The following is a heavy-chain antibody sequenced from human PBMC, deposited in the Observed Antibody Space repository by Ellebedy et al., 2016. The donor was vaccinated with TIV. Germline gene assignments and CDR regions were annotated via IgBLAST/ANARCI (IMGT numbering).Heavy chain of an antibody. V-gene: IGHV1-69*04. CDR1: GGTFSSYG. D-gene: IGHD5-18*01. CDR3: ATDSRYSYGYRFNF. J-gene: IGHJ4*02. CDR2: NIPILGRP. Sequence: ASVKVSCKASGGTFSSYGINWVRQAPGQGLEWMGRNIPILGRPDYAQNFQGRVTIYADKSTGTPYLELSTLRSEDTAVYYCATDSRYSYGYRFNFWGQGTLVIVSS.